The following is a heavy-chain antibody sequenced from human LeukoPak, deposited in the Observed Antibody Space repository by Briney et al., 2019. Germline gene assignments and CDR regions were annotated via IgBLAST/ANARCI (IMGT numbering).Heavy chain of an antibody. V-gene: IGHV3-7*01. Sequence: GGSLRLSCAASGITFSSLWMSWFRQAPGKGLEWVADIKRDGSEEHYVASVKGRFTISRDNSKNTLYLQMNSLRPEDTAVYYCARDSWGLSGYCDCWGQGTLVTVSS. CDR1: GITFSSLW. J-gene: IGHJ4*02. CDR3: ARDSWGLSGYCDC. CDR2: IKRDGSEE. D-gene: IGHD3-3*01.